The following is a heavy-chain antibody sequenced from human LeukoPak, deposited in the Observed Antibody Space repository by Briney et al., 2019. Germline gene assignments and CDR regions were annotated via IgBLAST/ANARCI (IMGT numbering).Heavy chain of an antibody. CDR2: IYYSGST. CDR3: ARGGQLVRRYYYGLDV. J-gene: IGHJ6*02. V-gene: IGHV4-59*01. Sequence: SETLSLTCTVSGGSISTYYWSWIRQPPGKGLEWIGYIYYSGSTKYYPSLKSRVTISVDTSKNQFSLKVSSVTAADTAVYYCARGGQLVRRYYYGLDVWGQGTTVTVSS. CDR1: GGSISTYY. D-gene: IGHD6-6*01.